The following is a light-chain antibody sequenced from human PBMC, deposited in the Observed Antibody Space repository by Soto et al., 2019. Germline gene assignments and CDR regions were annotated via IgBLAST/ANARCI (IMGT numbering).Light chain of an antibody. Sequence: DIQMTQSPSTLSASVGDRVTITCRASQSISSWLAWYQQKPGKAPKVLIYDASSLESGVPSRFSGSGSGTEFPLTISSLQPDDFATYYCEKYNSYPWTFGPGTKVEIK. J-gene: IGKJ1*01. V-gene: IGKV1-5*01. CDR2: DAS. CDR1: QSISSW. CDR3: EKYNSYPWT.